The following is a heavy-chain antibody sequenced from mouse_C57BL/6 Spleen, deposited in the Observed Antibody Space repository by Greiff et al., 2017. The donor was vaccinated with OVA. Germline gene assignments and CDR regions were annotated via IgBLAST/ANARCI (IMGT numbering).Heavy chain of an antibody. Sequence: VRLHQSGPGLVKPGAPGRISAKASGSAFSGTWLNWWKQMAGKCLEWIGQIYPGDGDTNYNGKFKGKATLTADKSSSTAYMQLSSLTSEDSAVYFCARGGAGTEFDYWGQGTTLTVSS. CDR2: IYPGDGDT. V-gene: IGHV1-80*01. CDR1: GSAFSGTW. J-gene: IGHJ2*01. CDR3: ARGGAGTEFDY. D-gene: IGHD4-1*01.